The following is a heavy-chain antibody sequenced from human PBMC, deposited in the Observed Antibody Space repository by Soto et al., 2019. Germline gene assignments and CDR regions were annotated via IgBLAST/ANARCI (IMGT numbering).Heavy chain of an antibody. D-gene: IGHD3-10*01. V-gene: IGHV4-59*08. CDR3: ARHGDGGYYGSGSYDY. Sequence: PSETLSLTCTVSGGSISSYYWSWIRQPPGKGLEWIGYIYYSGSTNYNPSLKSRVTISVDTSKNQFSLKLSSVTAADTAVYYCARHGDGGYYGSGSYDYWGQGTLVTVSS. CDR1: GGSISSYY. J-gene: IGHJ4*02. CDR2: IYYSGST.